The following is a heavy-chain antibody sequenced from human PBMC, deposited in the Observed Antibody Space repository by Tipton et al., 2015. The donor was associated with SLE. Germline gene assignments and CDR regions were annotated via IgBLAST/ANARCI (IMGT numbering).Heavy chain of an antibody. CDR1: GGSFSGYY. CDR2: INHSGST. J-gene: IGHJ6*03. CDR3: ARGRVAAVYYYYYYYMGV. V-gene: IGHV4-34*01. D-gene: IGHD6-13*01. Sequence: TLSLTCAVYGGSFSGYYWSWIRQPPGKGLEWIGEINHSGSTNYNPSLKSRVTISVDTSKNQFSLKLSSVTAADTAVYYCARGRVAAVYYYYYYYMGVWGKGTTVTVSS.